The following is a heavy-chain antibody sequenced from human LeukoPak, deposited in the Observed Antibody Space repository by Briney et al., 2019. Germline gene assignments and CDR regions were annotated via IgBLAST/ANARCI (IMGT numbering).Heavy chain of an antibody. CDR2: ISSSGSTM. D-gene: IGHD3-22*01. J-gene: IGHJ4*02. Sequence: PAGSLRLSCAASGFTFSSFEMNWVRQAPGKGLGWVSYISSSGSTMYYADSVKGRFTISKDNAKNSLYLQMNSLRAEDTAVYYCASSGYQMGYWGQGTLVTVSS. CDR3: ASSGYQMGY. CDR1: GFTFSSFE. V-gene: IGHV3-48*03.